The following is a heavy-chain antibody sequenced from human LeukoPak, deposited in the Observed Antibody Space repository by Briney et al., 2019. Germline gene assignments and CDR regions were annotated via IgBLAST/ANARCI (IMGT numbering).Heavy chain of an antibody. D-gene: IGHD3-10*01. CDR1: GYTFTSYG. Sequence: GASVKVSCKASGYTFTSYGISWVRQAPGQGLEWMGWISAYNGNTNYAQKLQGRVTMTTDTSTSTAYMEVRNLRSDDTAVYYCARAAKRITLVRDLDYWGQGTLVTVSS. V-gene: IGHV1-18*01. CDR2: ISAYNGNT. CDR3: ARAAKRITLVRDLDY. J-gene: IGHJ4*02.